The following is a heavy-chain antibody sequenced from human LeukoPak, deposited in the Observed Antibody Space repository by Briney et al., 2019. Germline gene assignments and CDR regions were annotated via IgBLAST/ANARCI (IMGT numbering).Heavy chain of an antibody. J-gene: IGHJ4*02. CDR3: ATAACDY. CDR1: GFTFSSYR. V-gene: IGHV3-74*01. Sequence: GGSLRLSCEASGFTFSSYRMHWVRQAPGKGLVWVSRIDNDGSSKAYADSVKGRFTISRDNAKNTLYLQMNSLRAEDTDVYYCATAACDYWGQGTLVTVSS. CDR2: IDNDGSSK.